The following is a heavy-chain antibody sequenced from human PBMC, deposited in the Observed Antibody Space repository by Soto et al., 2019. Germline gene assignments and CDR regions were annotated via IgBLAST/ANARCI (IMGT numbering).Heavy chain of an antibody. CDR1: GGSVSSGSYY. V-gene: IGHV4-61*01. CDR2: IYYSGST. CDR3: ASGDYDFWSGYYRYYYGMDV. D-gene: IGHD3-3*01. Sequence: SETLSLTCTVSGGSVSSGSYYWSWIRQPPGKGLEWIGYIYYSGSTNYNPSLKSRATISVDTSKNQFSLKLSSVTAADTAVYYCASGDYDFWSGYYRYYYGMDVWGQGTMVTVSS. J-gene: IGHJ6*02.